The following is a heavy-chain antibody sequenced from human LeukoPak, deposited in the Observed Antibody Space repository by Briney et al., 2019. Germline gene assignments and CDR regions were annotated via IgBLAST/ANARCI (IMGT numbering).Heavy chain of an antibody. CDR1: GGSISSSSHY. J-gene: IGHJ4*02. V-gene: IGHV4-39*01. Sequence: SETLSLTCTVPGGSISSSSHYWGWIRQPPGKGLEWIGSIYYSGSTYYNPSLKSRVTISVDTSKNQFSLKLTSVTAADTAVYYCARRGYYSDSSGYYYYFDYWGQGTLVTVSS. CDR3: ARRGYYSDSSGYYYYFDY. D-gene: IGHD3-22*01. CDR2: IYYSGST.